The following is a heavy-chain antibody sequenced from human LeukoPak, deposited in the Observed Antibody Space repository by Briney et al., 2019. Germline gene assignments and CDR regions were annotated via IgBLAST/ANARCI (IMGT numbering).Heavy chain of an antibody. D-gene: IGHD5-12*01. V-gene: IGHV3-30*03. CDR3: ARRASYYSGYDQYYYYGMDV. Sequence: GGSLRLSCAASGFTFSSYGMHWVRQAPGKGLEWVAVISYDGSNKYYADSVKGRFTISRDNSKNTLYLQMNSLRAEDTAVYYCARRASYYSGYDQYYYYGMDVWGKGTTVTVSS. J-gene: IGHJ6*04. CDR1: GFTFSSYG. CDR2: ISYDGSNK.